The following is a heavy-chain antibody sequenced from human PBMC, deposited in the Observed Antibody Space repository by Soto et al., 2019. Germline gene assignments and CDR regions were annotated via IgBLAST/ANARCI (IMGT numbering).Heavy chain of an antibody. V-gene: IGHV1-18*01. CDR1: GYTFTSYG. Sequence: QVQLVQSGTEVKKPGASVKVSCQASGYTFTSYGISWVRQAPGQGLEWMGWISAYNGNTEYAQKLQDRVTMTTDTSTSTAYMELRSLRYDDTAVYYGASCARYCSVGSCENLDYLGQGTLVTVSS. CDR3: ASCARYCSVGSCENLDY. CDR2: ISAYNGNT. D-gene: IGHD2-15*01. J-gene: IGHJ4*02.